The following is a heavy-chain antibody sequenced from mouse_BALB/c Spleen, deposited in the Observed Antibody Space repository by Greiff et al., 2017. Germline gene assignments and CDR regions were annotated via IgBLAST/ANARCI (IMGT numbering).Heavy chain of an antibody. CDR2: IRSKSNNYAT. D-gene: IGHD2-1*01. V-gene: IGHV10-1*02. CDR1: GFTFNTYA. CDR3: VRSYGNYGNWYFDV. J-gene: IGHJ1*01. Sequence: DVKLVESGGGLVQPKGSLKLSCAASGFTFNTYAMNWVRQAPGKGLEWVARIRSKSNNYATYYADSVKDRFTISRDDSQSMLYLQMNNLKTEDTAMYYCVRSYGNYGNWYFDVWGAGTTVTVSS.